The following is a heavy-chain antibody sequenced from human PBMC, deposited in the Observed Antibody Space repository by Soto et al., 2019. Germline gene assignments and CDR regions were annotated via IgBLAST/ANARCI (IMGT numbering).Heavy chain of an antibody. V-gene: IGHV3-30*03. Sequence: QVQLVESGGGVVQPGRSLTLSCAASGFSFTSYGMHWVRQAPGKGLDWVALISSDGSNKYYPDSVKGRFTISRDNSKNTQYLQMNSLRSEDTAVYYCAAGLYFFDYCGQGTLVTVSS. CDR2: ISSDGSNK. CDR3: AAGLYFFDY. CDR1: GFSFTSYG. D-gene: IGHD6-13*01. J-gene: IGHJ4*02.